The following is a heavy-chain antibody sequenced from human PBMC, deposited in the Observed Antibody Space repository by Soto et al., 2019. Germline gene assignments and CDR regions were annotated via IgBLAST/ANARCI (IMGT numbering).Heavy chain of an antibody. D-gene: IGHD3-10*01. V-gene: IGHV1-69*13. J-gene: IGHJ6*02. CDR1: GGTFSSYA. CDR2: IIPIFGTA. Sequence: GASVKVSCKASGGTFSSYAISWVRQAPGQGLEWMGGIIPIFGTANYAQKFQGRVTITADESTSTAYMELSSLRSEDTAVYYCASFTMVRGTYYYGMDVWGQGTTVTSP. CDR3: ASFTMVRGTYYYGMDV.